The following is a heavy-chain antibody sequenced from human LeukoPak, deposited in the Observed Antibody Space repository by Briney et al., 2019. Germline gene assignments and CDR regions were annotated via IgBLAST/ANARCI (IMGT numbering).Heavy chain of an antibody. J-gene: IGHJ3*02. CDR3: GRDFIVVDAFDI. CDR1: GFTFRSYS. Sequence: GGSLRLSCAASGFTFRSYSMIWVRQAPGKGLTWVSSISSTGSYIYYADSVKGRFTISRDNAKNSLYLQMNSLRAEDTAVYYCGRDFIVVDAFDIWGQGTMVTVSS. V-gene: IGHV3-21*01. D-gene: IGHD3-16*02. CDR2: ISSTGSYI.